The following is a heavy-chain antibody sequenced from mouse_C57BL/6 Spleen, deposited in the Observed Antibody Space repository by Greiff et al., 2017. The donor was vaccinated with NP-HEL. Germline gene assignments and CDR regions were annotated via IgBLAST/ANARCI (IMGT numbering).Heavy chain of an antibody. V-gene: IGHV1-42*01. Sequence: VQLQQSGPELVKPGASVKISCKASGYSFTGYYMNWVKQSPEKSLEWIGEINPSTGGTTYNQKFKAKATLTVDKSSSTAYMQLKSLTSEDSAVYYCAEDYDDAMDYWGQGTSVTVSS. D-gene: IGHD2-4*01. J-gene: IGHJ4*01. CDR3: AEDYDDAMDY. CDR2: INPSTGGT. CDR1: GYSFTGYY.